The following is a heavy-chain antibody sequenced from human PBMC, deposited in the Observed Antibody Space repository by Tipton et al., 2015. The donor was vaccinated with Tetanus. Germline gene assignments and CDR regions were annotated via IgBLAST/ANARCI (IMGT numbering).Heavy chain of an antibody. D-gene: IGHD1-14*01. Sequence: GLVKPSETLSLTCTVSGSSISRSGHYWTWIRQPPGKEPEWVGYVYHSGATNYHPSLKSLLAISADTSKNQFSLNLRSVITADIAVYYCARANNHYPKKGPFDFWGQGILVSFSS. J-gene: IGHJ4*02. CDR2: VYHSGAT. CDR1: GSSISRSGHY. CDR3: ARANNHYPKKGPFDF. V-gene: IGHV4-61*08.